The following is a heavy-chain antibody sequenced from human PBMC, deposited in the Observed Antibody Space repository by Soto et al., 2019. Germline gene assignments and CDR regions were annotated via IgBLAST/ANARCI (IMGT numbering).Heavy chain of an antibody. CDR1: GFTFGRYG. D-gene: IGHD6-13*01. Sequence: EVQLMESGGGLVQPGGSLRLSCAASGFTFGRYGMFWVRQAPGKGLEWVSALSGSGDSTYYAGSVQGRFTISRDNSKNTLYLQITSLGAEDPAIYYCAKGVGEKAATGTDVFDFWGQGTLVTVSS. V-gene: IGHV3-23*01. CDR3: AKGVGEKAATGTDVFDF. J-gene: IGHJ4*02. CDR2: LSGSGDST.